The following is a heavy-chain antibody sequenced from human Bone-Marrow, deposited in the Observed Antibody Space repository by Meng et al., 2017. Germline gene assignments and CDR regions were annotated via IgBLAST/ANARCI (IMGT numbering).Heavy chain of an antibody. D-gene: IGHD6-13*01. Sequence: SLKISCAASGFTFDDYAMHWVRQAPGKGLEWVSGISWNNGSIGYADSVKSRFTISRDNAKNSLYLQMNSLRAEDTALYYCAKGNSSSWFYYWGQGTLVTVSS. CDR3: AKGNSSSWFYY. V-gene: IGHV3-9*01. J-gene: IGHJ4*02. CDR1: GFTFDDYA. CDR2: ISWNNGSI.